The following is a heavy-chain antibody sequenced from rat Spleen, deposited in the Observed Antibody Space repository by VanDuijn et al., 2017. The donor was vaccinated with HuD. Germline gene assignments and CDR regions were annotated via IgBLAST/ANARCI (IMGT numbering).Heavy chain of an antibody. CDR3: TRGRLSTPAGFDY. CDR1: GFTFSNYG. J-gene: IGHJ2*01. Sequence: EVQLVESGGGLVQPGRSLKLSCAASGFTFSNYGMYWIRQAPTKGLEWVASISPSGGSTSYRDSVKGRFTISRDNAKSTLYLQMNSLRSEDTATYYCTRGRLSTPAGFDYWGQGVMVTVSS. D-gene: IGHD1-12*01. CDR2: ISPSGGST. V-gene: IGHV5-19*01.